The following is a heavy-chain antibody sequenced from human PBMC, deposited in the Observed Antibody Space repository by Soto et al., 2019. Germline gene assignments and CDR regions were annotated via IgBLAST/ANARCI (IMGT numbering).Heavy chain of an antibody. V-gene: IGHV3-21*01. Sequence: EVQLVESGGGLVKPGGSLRLSCAASGFTFSSYSMNWVRQAPGKGLEWVSSISSSSSYIYYADSVKGRFTISRDNAKNSLYLQMNGLRAEGTAVYYCARATRIAARPITFMDVWGQGTTVTVSS. D-gene: IGHD6-6*01. CDR3: ARATRIAARPITFMDV. CDR2: ISSSSSYI. CDR1: GFTFSSYS. J-gene: IGHJ6*02.